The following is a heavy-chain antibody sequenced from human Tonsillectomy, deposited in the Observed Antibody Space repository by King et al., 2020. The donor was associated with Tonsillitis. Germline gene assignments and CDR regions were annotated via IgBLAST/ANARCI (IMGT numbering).Heavy chain of an antibody. Sequence: VQLVESGGGLVQPGGSLRLSCAASAFTFSDYDMHWVRQVPGKGLEWVSAIGTANDTYYPASVKGRFTISRDSAKISLYRQMNALRGDDTAVYYCARGSNRGTFELNFWGQGTLVTVSS. D-gene: IGHD7-27*01. V-gene: IGHV3-13*01. J-gene: IGHJ4*02. CDR1: AFTFSDYD. CDR3: ARGSNRGTFELNF. CDR2: IGTANDT.